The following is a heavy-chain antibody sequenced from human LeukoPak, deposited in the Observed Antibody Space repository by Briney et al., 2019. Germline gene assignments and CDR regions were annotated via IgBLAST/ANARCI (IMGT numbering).Heavy chain of an antibody. CDR2: IIPIFGTA. V-gene: IGHV1-69*05. CDR3: ARDSSGYPDY. J-gene: IGHJ4*02. D-gene: IGHD6-19*01. CDR1: GGTFISYA. Sequence: GASVKVSCKASGGTFISYAISWVGQAPGQGLEWRGRIIPIFGTANYAKKFQGRVTITTDESTSTAYMELSSLRSEDTAVYYCARDSSGYPDYWGQGTLVTVSS.